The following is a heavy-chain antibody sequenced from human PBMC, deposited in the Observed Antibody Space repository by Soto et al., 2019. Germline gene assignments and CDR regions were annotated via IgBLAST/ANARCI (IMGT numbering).Heavy chain of an antibody. CDR3: ATPHYGSGHYYFDY. D-gene: IGHD4-17*01. CDR2: FDPEDGET. CDR1: GYTLTELS. Sequence: ASVKVSCKVSGYTLTELSMHWVRQAPGKGLEWMGGFDPEDGETIYAQKFQGRVTMTEDTSTDTAYMELSSLRSEDTAVYYCATPHYGSGHYYFDYWGQGTPVTVSS. J-gene: IGHJ4*02. V-gene: IGHV1-24*01.